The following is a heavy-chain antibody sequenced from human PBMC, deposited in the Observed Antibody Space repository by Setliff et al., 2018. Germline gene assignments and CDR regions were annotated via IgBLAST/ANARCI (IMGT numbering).Heavy chain of an antibody. J-gene: IGHJ3*02. CDR3: AREVVGAPPTFDI. Sequence: PGESLKISCAASGFTFSDYYMTWIRQAPGKGLEWVSYISRGGNTIYYADSVKGRFTISRDNARDSLFLQMSSLRAEDTAVYYCAREVVGAPPTFDIWGQGTMVTVSS. V-gene: IGHV3-11*04. CDR1: GFTFSDYY. D-gene: IGHD1-26*01. CDR2: ISRGGNTI.